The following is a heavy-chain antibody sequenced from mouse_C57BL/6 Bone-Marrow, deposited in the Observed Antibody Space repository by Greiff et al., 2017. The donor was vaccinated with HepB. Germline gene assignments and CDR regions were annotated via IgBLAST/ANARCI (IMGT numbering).Heavy chain of an antibody. J-gene: IGHJ4*01. Sequence: VQLQESGPGLVQPSQSLSITCTVSGFSLTSYGVHWVRQSPGKGLEWLGVIWSGGSTDYNAAFISRLSISKDNSKSQVFFKMNSLQADDTAIYYCARITTVVASYYAMDYWGQGTSVTVSS. V-gene: IGHV2-2*01. CDR2: IWSGGST. D-gene: IGHD1-1*01. CDR1: GFSLTSYG. CDR3: ARITTVVASYYAMDY.